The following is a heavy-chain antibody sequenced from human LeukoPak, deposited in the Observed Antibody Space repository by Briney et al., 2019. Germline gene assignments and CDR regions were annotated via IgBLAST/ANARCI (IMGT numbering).Heavy chain of an antibody. V-gene: IGHV4-30-4*01. CDR2: IYYSGST. Sequence: PSQTLSLTCTVSGGSISSGDYYWSWIRQPPGKGLEWIGYIYYSGSTYYNPSLKSRVTISVDTSKNQFSLKPSSVTAADTAVYYCASAKSITMVRDDNWFDPWGQGTLVTVSS. CDR1: GGSISSGDYY. D-gene: IGHD3-10*01. J-gene: IGHJ5*02. CDR3: ASAKSITMVRDDNWFDP.